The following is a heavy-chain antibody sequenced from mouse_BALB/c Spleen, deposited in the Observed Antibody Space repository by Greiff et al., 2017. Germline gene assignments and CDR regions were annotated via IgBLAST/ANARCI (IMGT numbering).Heavy chain of an antibody. Sequence: VQLQQSGPGLVAPSQSLSITCTVSGFSLTGYGVNWVRQPPGKGLEWLGMIWGDGSTDYNSALKSRLSISKDNSKSQVFLKMNSLQTDDTARYYCARASNYYGSSSYWYFDVWGAGTTVTVAS. CDR1: GFSLTGYG. J-gene: IGHJ1*01. V-gene: IGHV2-6-7*01. CDR2: IWGDGST. D-gene: IGHD1-1*01. CDR3: ARASNYYGSSSYWYFDV.